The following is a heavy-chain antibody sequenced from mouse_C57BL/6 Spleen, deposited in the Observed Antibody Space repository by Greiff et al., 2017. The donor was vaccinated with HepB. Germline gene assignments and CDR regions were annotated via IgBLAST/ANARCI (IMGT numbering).Heavy chain of an antibody. D-gene: IGHD1-1*01. J-gene: IGHJ4*01. Sequence: DVKLVESGGGLVKPGGSLKLSCAASGFTFSDYGMHWVRQAPEKGLEWVAYISSGSSTIYYADTVKGRFTISRDNAKNTLFLQMTSLRSEDTAMYYCARSHYGSSYYAMDYWGQGTSVTVSS. CDR2: ISSGSSTI. CDR3: ARSHYGSSYYAMDY. V-gene: IGHV5-17*01. CDR1: GFTFSDYG.